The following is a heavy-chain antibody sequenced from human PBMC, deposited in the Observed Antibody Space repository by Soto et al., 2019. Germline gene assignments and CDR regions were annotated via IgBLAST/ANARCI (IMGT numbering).Heavy chain of an antibody. CDR1: GFTFSSFA. V-gene: IGHV3-23*01. J-gene: IGHJ4*02. CDR2: VSLSGGGT. CDR3: AKEAGASAAQYSLDS. D-gene: IGHD6-13*01. Sequence: HPGGSLRLSCAASGFTFSSFAMNWVRQAPGKGLEWVSGVSLSGGGTYYADSVKGRFIISRDNSKNTLYLQLNSLRIEDTAIYYCAKEAGASAAQYSLDSWGQGALVTVSS.